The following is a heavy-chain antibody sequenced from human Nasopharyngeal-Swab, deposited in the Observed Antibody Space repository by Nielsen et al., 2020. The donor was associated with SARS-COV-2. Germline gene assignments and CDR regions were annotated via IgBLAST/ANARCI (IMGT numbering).Heavy chain of an antibody. D-gene: IGHD2-15*01. J-gene: IGHJ4*02. Sequence: GESLKISCAASGFTFSSYAMHWVRQAPGKGLEWVAVISYDGSNKYYADSVKGRFTISRDNSKNTLYLQMNSLRAEDTAVYYCVKDRGAHSVVVVAASWGQGTRVTVSS. CDR2: ISYDGSNK. CDR3: VKDRGAHSVVVVAAS. V-gene: IGHV3-30-3*01. CDR1: GFTFSSYA.